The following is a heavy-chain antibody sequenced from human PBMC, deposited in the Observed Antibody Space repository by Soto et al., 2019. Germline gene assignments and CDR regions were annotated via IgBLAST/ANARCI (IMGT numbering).Heavy chain of an antibody. CDR1: GFTFSDYS. V-gene: IGHV3-23*01. CDR3: ANGRFLEWLLPDNWFDP. D-gene: IGHD3-3*01. Sequence: GGSLRLSCAASGFTFSDYSMNWVRQAPGKGLEWVSAISGSGGSTFYADSVKGRFTIPRDNSKNTLNLQMNSLRAEDTAVYYCANGRFLEWLLPDNWFDPSGQGTLVTVSS. J-gene: IGHJ5*02. CDR2: ISGSGGST.